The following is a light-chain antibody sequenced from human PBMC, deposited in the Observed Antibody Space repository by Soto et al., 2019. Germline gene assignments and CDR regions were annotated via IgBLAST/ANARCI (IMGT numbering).Light chain of an antibody. CDR2: DVS. CDR3: CSYAGSYV. Sequence: QSALTQPRSVSGSPGQSVTIPSTGTSSDVGGYNYVSWYQHHPGKAPKLMIYDVSKRPSGVPDRFSGSKSGNTASLTISGLQAEDEADYYCCSYAGSYVFGTGTKLTVL. CDR1: SSDVGGYNY. J-gene: IGLJ1*01. V-gene: IGLV2-11*01.